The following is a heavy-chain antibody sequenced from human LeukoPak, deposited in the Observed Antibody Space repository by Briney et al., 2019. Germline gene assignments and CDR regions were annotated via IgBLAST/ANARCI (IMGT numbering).Heavy chain of an antibody. CDR2: ISSSSSYI. Sequence: PGGSLRLSCAASGLTFDDYGMSWVRQAPGKGLEWVSSISSSSSYIYYADSAKGRFTISRDNSKNTLYLQMNSLRAEDTAVYYCARDSDYGDSAYFDYWGQGTLVTVSS. V-gene: IGHV3-21*01. CDR1: GLTFDDYG. CDR3: ARDSDYGDSAYFDY. J-gene: IGHJ4*02. D-gene: IGHD4-17*01.